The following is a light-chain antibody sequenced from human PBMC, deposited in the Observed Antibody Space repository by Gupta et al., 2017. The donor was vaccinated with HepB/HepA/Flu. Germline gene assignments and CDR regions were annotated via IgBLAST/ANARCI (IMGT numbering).Light chain of an antibody. CDR2: KNN. CDR1: STNVGNQG. V-gene: IGLV10-54*02. J-gene: IGLJ3*02. CDR3: SALDNSLTARV. Sequence: QAGLTQPHSVSAGLGQTATSTCTGNSTNVGNQGAAWLQQHQGHPPKLLSYKNNNRPSGISERFSASRSGNTATLTITGLQPADEADYYCSALDNSLTARVFGGGTKLTVL.